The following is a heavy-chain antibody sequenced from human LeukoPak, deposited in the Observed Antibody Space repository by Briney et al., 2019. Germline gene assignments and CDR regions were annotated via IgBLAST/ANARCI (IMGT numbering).Heavy chain of an antibody. Sequence: GGSLRLSCAASGFTLSWYWMYWVRQAPGKGLVWVSRINGDGSITNYAHSVKGRFTISRDNAKNTLKLQMSSLRAEDTGVYYCARDLDYWGQGTLVTVSS. CDR3: ARDLDY. V-gene: IGHV3-74*01. J-gene: IGHJ4*02. CDR2: INGDGSIT. CDR1: GFTLSWYW.